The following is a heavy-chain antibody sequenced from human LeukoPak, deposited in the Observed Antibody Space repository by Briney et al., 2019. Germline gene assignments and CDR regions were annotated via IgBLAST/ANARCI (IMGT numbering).Heavy chain of an antibody. V-gene: IGHV4-34*01. CDR1: GGSFSGYY. J-gene: IGHJ6*03. D-gene: IGHD3-16*01. CDR2: INHSGST. Sequence: PSETLSLTCAVYGGSFSGYYWSWIRQPPGKGLEWIGEINHSGSTNYNPSLKSRVTISVDTSKNQFSLKLGSVTAADTAVYYCQGGYYYMDVWGKGTTVTVSS. CDR3: QGGYYYMDV.